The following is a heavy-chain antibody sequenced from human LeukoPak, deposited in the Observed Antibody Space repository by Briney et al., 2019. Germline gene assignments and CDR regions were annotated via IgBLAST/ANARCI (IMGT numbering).Heavy chain of an antibody. D-gene: IGHD3-3*01. CDR2: IYYSGST. J-gene: IGHJ4*02. V-gene: IGHV4-59*12. Sequence: SETLSLTCTVSGGSISSYYWNWIRQPPGKGLEWIGYIYYSGSTNYNPSLKSRVTISVDTSKNQFSLKMNSVTAADTAMYYCARLNINYDFWSGYPDSWGQGTLVTVSS. CDR3: ARLNINYDFWSGYPDS. CDR1: GGSISSYY.